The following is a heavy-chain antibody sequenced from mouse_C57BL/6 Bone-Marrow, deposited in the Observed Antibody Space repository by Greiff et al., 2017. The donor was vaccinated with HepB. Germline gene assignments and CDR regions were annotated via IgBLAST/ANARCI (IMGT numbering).Heavy chain of an antibody. J-gene: IGHJ2*01. CDR2: IYPGSGST. V-gene: IGHV1-55*01. D-gene: IGHD1-1*01. CDR1: GYTFTSYW. CDR3: ARSGVYYGSSYEDY. Sequence: QVQLQQPGAELVKPGASVKMSCKASGYTFTSYWITWVKQRPGQGLEWIGDIYPGSGSTNYNEKFKSKATLTVDTSSSTAYMQLSSLTSEDSAVYYCARSGVYYGSSYEDYWGQGTTLTVSS.